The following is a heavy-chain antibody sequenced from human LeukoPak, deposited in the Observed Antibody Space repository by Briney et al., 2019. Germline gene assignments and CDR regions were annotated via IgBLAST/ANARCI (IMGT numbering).Heavy chain of an antibody. CDR3: ARVFDI. Sequence: GGSLRLSCAASGFTFNTYTMNWARQAPGKGLEWVSSISPGATYTSYADSVKGRFIISRDDARNSLYLQMNSLRAEDTAVYYCARVFDIWGQGTMVSVSS. CDR2: ISPGATYT. J-gene: IGHJ3*02. CDR1: GFTFNTYT. V-gene: IGHV3-21*01.